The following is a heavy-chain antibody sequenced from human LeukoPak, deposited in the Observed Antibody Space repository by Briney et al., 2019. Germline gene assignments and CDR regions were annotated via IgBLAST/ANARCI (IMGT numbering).Heavy chain of an antibody. D-gene: IGHD1-26*01. CDR3: VRDLVGATSFGY. Sequence: ASVKVSCKASGYTFTSYGISWVRQAPGQGLEWMGWISAYNGNTNYAQKLQGRVTMTRDTSTSTVYMELSSLRSEDTAVYYCVRDLVGATSFGYWGQGTLVTVSS. J-gene: IGHJ4*02. CDR1: GYTFTSYG. V-gene: IGHV1-18*01. CDR2: ISAYNGNT.